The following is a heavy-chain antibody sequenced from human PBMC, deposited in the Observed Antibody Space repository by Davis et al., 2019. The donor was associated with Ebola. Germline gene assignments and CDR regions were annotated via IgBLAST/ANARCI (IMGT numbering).Heavy chain of an antibody. CDR3: VRGWPSSVTTDFYAMDA. D-gene: IGHD4-17*01. CDR1: GGSISGGDYF. CDR2: IYHSGNA. V-gene: IGHV4-30-4*01. J-gene: IGHJ6*04. Sequence: MPSETLSLTCTVSGGSISGGDYFWSWIRQPPGKGLEWIGYIYHSGNAYYSPSLKSRVTISVDTSKNQFSLRVRSVTAADTAVYYCVRGWPSSVTTDFYAMDAWGKGTRSSSPQ.